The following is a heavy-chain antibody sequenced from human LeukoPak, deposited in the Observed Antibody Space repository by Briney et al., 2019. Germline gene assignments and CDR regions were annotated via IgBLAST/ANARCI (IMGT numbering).Heavy chain of an antibody. D-gene: IGHD6-19*01. CDR1: GLTVSSNY. J-gene: IGHJ4*02. Sequence: GGSLRLSCAASGLTVSSNYMGWVRQAPGKGLDWVSVIYSGGSAYYAESVKGRFTIFRDSSKNTLHLQMNSLTAEDTAVYYCARGSSLAAVARGFDYWGQGTLVTVSS. CDR2: IYSGGSA. CDR3: ARGSSLAAVARGFDY. V-gene: IGHV3-66*02.